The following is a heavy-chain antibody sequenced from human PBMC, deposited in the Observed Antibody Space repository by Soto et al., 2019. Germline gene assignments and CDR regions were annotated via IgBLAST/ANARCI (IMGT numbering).Heavy chain of an antibody. CDR1: GFTFSSYA. D-gene: IGHD3-22*01. J-gene: IGHJ3*02. CDR2: ISGSGGST. V-gene: IGHV3-23*01. Sequence: GGSLRLSCAASGFTFSSYAMSWVRQAPGKGLEWVSAISGSGGSTYYADSVKGRFTISRDNSKNTLYLQMNSLRAEDTAVYYCAKFSYYYDSSGYYPDAFDIWGQGTMVTV. CDR3: AKFSYYYDSSGYYPDAFDI.